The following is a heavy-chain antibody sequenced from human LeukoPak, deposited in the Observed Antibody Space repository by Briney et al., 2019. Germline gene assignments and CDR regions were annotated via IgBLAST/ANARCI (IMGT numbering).Heavy chain of an antibody. J-gene: IGHJ4*02. CDR2: ISGSGGST. CDR3: AKDRRVYSSSSLDY. D-gene: IGHD6-6*01. CDR1: GFTFSSYA. Sequence: PGGSLRLSCAASGFTFSSYAMSWVRQAPGKGLEWVSAISGSGGSTYYADSVKGRFTISRDNSKNTLYLQMNSLSAEDTAVYYCAKDRRVYSSSSLDYWGQGTLVTVSS. V-gene: IGHV3-23*01.